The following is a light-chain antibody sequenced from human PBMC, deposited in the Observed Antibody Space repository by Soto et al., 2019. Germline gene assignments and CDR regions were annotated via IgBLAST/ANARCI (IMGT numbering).Light chain of an antibody. J-gene: IGKJ5*01. V-gene: IGKV4-1*01. CDR1: XGVXYSSNNKNY. Sequence: IVMTHSPDSXXXXXXVSXXXNXXSXXGVXYSSNNKNYLAWYQQKPGQPPKLLIYWASTRESGVPDRFSGSGSGTDFTLTISSLQAEDVAIYYCQQYGGSPRITFGQGTRLEIK. CDR2: WAS. CDR3: QQYGGSPRIT.